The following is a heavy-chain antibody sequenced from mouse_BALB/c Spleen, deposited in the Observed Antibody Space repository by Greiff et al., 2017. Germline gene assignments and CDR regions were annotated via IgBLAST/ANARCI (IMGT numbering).Heavy chain of an antibody. J-gene: IGHJ2*01. D-gene: IGHD1-1*01. CDR2: IHYSGST. V-gene: IGHV3-1*02. CDR3: ARRDYYGSSYYYFDY. Sequence: EVKLVESGPDLVKPSQSLSLTCTVTGYSITSGYSWHWIRQFPGNKLEWMGYIHYSGSTNYNPSLKSRISITRDTSKNQFFLQLNSVTTEDTATYYCARRDYYGSSYYYFDYWGQGTTLTVSS. CDR1: GYSITSGYS.